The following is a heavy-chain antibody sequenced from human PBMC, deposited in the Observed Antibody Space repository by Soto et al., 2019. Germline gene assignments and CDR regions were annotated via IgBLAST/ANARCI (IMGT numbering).Heavy chain of an antibody. CDR3: ARGGRYCISTSCYLYYYYGMDV. CDR1: GYTFTSYD. J-gene: IGHJ6*02. CDR2: MNPNSGNT. D-gene: IGHD2-2*01. V-gene: IGHV1-8*01. Sequence: QVQLVQSGAEVKKPGASVKVSCKASGYTFTSYDINWVRQATGQGLEWMGWMNPNSGNTGYAQKFQGRVTMTSNTSISTAYMELSSLRSEDTAVYYCARGGRYCISTSCYLYYYYGMDVWGQGTTVTVSS.